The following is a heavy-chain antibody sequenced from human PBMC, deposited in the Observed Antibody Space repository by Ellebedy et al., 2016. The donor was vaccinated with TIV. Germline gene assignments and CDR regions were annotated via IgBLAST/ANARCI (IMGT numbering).Heavy chain of an antibody. Sequence: GGSLRLXXAASGFTFSDYDMSWIRQAPGKGLEWVSYISSSGASVYYADSVKGRFTISRDNANNSLFLQMNSLRAEDTAVYYCARDASLGYYYYYMDVWGKGTTVTVAS. CDR1: GFTFSDYD. J-gene: IGHJ6*03. CDR2: ISSSGASV. V-gene: IGHV3-11*01. CDR3: ARDASLGYYYYYMDV. D-gene: IGHD6-6*01.